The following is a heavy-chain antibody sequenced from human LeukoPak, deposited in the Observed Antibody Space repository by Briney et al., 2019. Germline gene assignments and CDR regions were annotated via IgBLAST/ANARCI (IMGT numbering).Heavy chain of an antibody. CDR1: GGSMSSYY. Sequence: SETLSLTCTVSGGSMSSYYWSWIRQPPGKGLEWIAYIYYSGSTYYNPSLKSRITISLDTSKNQFSLKLSSVTAADTAVYYCARGTYYDFWSGLGGFDIWGQGTMVTVSS. V-gene: IGHV4-30-4*08. CDR3: ARGTYYDFWSGLGGFDI. CDR2: IYYSGST. D-gene: IGHD3-3*01. J-gene: IGHJ3*02.